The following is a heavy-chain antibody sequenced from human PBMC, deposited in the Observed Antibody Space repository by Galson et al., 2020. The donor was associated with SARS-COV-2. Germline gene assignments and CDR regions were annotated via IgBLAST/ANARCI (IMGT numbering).Heavy chain of an antibody. D-gene: IGHD1-26*01. CDR3: ARLNSGTYFGYYYYYMDV. CDR1: GYSFTSYE. V-gene: IGHV1-8*01. J-gene: IGHJ6*03. Sequence: ASVKVSCKASGYSFTSYEINWVRQATGQGLEWMGWMNPNSGNTGCAQKFQGRVTITRNTSITTAYMELSSLRSEDTAVYYCARLNSGTYFGYYYYYMDVWGEGTTVTISS. CDR2: MNPNSGNT.